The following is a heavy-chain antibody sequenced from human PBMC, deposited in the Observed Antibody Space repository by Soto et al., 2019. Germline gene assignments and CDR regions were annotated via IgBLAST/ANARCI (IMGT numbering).Heavy chain of an antibody. CDR2: IYTSGST. CDR3: AKLGGSLEGGHAFDL. CDR1: GGSISSYY. V-gene: IGHV4-4*07. Sequence: SETLSLTCTVSGGSISSYYWSWIRQPAGKGLEWIGRIYTSGSTNYNPSLKSRFTISRDNSKNMLYIQMNSLRTEDTALYYCAKLGGSLEGGHAFDLRGQGTMVTVSS. D-gene: IGHD3-10*01. J-gene: IGHJ3*01.